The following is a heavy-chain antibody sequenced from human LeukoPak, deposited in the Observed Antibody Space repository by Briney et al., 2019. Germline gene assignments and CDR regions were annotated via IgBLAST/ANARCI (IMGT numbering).Heavy chain of an antibody. CDR1: GFTFSNYG. CDR2: ISYDGGKK. D-gene: IGHD4-17*01. J-gene: IGHJ4*02. V-gene: IGHV3-30*18. Sequence: GALRLSCAASGFTFSNYGMHWVRQAPGKGLEWVAVISYDGGKKYYKDSVKGRFTISRDNSKNTLYLQMNSLRAEDTAVYYCAKSSGYYELYYFDYWGQGTLVTVSS. CDR3: AKSSGYYELYYFDY.